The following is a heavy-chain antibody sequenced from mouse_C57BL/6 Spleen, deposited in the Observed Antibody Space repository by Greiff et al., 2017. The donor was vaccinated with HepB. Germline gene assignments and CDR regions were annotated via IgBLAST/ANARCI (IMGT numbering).Heavy chain of an antibody. CDR1: GFSLSTSGMG. CDR3: ARRGRGYDEGYYFDY. V-gene: IGHV8-12*01. Sequence: QVTLKESGPGILQSSQTLSLTCSFSGFSLSTSGMGVSWIRQPSGKGLEWLAHIYWDDDKRYNQSLKSRLTNSKDTSRNQVFLKITRVDTADTSTYYCARRGRGYDEGYYFDYWGQGTTLTVSS. D-gene: IGHD2-2*01. J-gene: IGHJ2*01. CDR2: IYWDDDK.